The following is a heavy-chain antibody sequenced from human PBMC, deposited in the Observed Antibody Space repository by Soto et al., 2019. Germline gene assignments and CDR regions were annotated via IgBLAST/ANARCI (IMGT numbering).Heavy chain of an antibody. CDR1: GYTFINYD. CDR3: ARRIAAAGTWWFDP. V-gene: IGHV1-8*01. D-gene: IGHD6-13*01. CDR2: MNPNGGRT. J-gene: IGHJ5*02. Sequence: QVQLVQSGAEVKKPGASVKVSCKASGYTFINYDINWVRQATGQGLEWMGWMNPNGGRTGYAQKFQGRVTMTRNTSITTSYMELSGLRFEATAVYYCARRIAAAGTWWFDPWGPGTLVIVAS.